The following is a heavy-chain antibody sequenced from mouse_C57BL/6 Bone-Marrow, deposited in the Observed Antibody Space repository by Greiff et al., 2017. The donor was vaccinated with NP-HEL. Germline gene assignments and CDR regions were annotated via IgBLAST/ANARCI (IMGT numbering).Heavy chain of an antibody. CDR2: IDPEDGET. CDR1: GFNIKDYY. Sequence: VQLQQSGAELVKPGASVKLSCTASGFNIKDYYMHWVKQRTEQGLEWIGRIDPEDGETKYVPKFQGKATITADTSSNTAYLQLSSLTSEDTAVYYCARDYRYWYFDVWGTGTTVTVSS. V-gene: IGHV14-2*01. D-gene: IGHD2-14*01. J-gene: IGHJ1*03. CDR3: ARDYRYWYFDV.